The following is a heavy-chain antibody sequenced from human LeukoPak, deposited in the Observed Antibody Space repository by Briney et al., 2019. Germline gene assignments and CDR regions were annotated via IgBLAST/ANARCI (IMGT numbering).Heavy chain of an antibody. J-gene: IGHJ4*02. CDR2: IWYDGSNK. CDR3: ARDLFSGYNFDY. CDR1: GFTFSSYG. V-gene: IGHV3-33*01. Sequence: GGSLRLSCAASGFTFSSYGMHWVRQAPGKGLEWVAVIWYDGSNKYYADSVKGRFTIPRDNSKNTLYLQMNSLRAEDTAVYYWARDLFSGYNFDYWGQGTLVTVSS. D-gene: IGHD3-22*01.